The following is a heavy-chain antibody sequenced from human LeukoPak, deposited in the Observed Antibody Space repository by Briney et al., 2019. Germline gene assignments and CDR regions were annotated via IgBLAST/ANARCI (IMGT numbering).Heavy chain of an antibody. CDR1: GYTFTGYY. CDR2: INPNSGGT. Sequence: ASAKVSFKASGYTFTGYYMHWVRQAPGQGLEWMGWINPNSGGTNYAQKFQGRVTMTRDTSISTAYMELSRLRSDDTAVYYCARERTLTSCYDYWGQGTLVTVSS. CDR3: ARERTLTSCYDY. V-gene: IGHV1-2*02. J-gene: IGHJ4*02. D-gene: IGHD2-15*01.